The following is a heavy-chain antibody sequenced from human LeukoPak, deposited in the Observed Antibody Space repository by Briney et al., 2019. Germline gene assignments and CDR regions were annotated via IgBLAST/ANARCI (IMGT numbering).Heavy chain of an antibody. V-gene: IGHV4-59*01. CDR3: ESYGYIRQSPYYMDV. D-gene: IGHD5-18*01. Sequence: SETLSLTCTVSGGSISSYYWSWIRQPPGEGLEWIGYIYYSGSTNYNPSLKSRVTISVDTSKNQFSLKLSSVTAADTAVYYCESYGYIRQSPYYMDVWGKGTTVTVSS. CDR2: IYYSGST. J-gene: IGHJ6*03. CDR1: GGSISSYY.